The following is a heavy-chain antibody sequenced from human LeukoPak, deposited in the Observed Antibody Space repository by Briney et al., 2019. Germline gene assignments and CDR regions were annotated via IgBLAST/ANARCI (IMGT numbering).Heavy chain of an antibody. J-gene: IGHJ4*02. V-gene: IGHV3-23*01. D-gene: IGHD5-24*01. CDR2: ISGSGSGGST. CDR3: AKSGYNRFDY. CDR1: GFSFSSKW. Sequence: SGGSLRLSCAASGFSFSSKWMHWVRQAPGKGLEWVSSISGSGSGGSTYYADSVKGRFTISRDNSKNTLYLQMNSLRAEDTAVYYCAKSGYNRFDYWGQGTLVTVSS.